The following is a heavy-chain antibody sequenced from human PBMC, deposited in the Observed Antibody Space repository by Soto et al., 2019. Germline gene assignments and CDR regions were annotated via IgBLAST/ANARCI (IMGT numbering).Heavy chain of an antibody. CDR2: ISEGGGTI. CDR3: ARNKGDYEVY. V-gene: IGHV3-48*03. Sequence: LRLSCVASGSTFSSYEMNWVRQAPGKGLEWVSYISEGGGTIHYAGSVKGRFTISRNNAKNSLYLQMNSLRAEDTATYYCARNKGDYEVYWGQGTLVTVSS. D-gene: IGHD4-17*01. CDR1: GSTFSSYE. J-gene: IGHJ4*02.